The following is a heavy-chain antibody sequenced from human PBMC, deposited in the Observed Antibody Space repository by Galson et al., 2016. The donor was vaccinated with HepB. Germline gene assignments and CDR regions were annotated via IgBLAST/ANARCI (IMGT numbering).Heavy chain of an antibody. CDR3: ARGVFTSFGTYYGMDV. J-gene: IGHJ6*02. V-gene: IGHV4-34*01. CDR2: IDHSGST. CDR1: GGSFSGYY. D-gene: IGHD3-3*01. Sequence: SETLSLTCAVYGGSFSGYYWTWIRQPPGKGLEWIGEIDHSGSTNDNPSLKSRVTMSVDTSKSEFSLKLSSVTAADSAVYYCARGVFTSFGTYYGMDVWGQGTTVTVSS.